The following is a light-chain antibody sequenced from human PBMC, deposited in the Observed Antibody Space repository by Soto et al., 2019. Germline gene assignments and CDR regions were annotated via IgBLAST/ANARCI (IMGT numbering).Light chain of an antibody. J-gene: IGLJ1*01. CDR2: EVN. V-gene: IGLV2-23*02. CDR3: SSYSGPTTFYV. Sequence: QSVLTQPASVSGSPGQSITISCTGTSSDVGTYTLVSWYQHHPGKAPKLVIYEVNKRPAGVSKRFSGSKSGDTASLTISGLQAEDEADYYCSSYSGPTTFYVFXTGTKLTVL. CDR1: SSDVGTYTL.